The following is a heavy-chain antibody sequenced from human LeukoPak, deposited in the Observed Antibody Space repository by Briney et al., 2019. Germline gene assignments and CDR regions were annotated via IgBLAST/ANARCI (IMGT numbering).Heavy chain of an antibody. CDR2: VYYGRTT. Sequence: SETLSLTCTVSAASFISSSHHWGWIRQSPGMGLEWIGTVYYGRTTYDNPSLDGRVTISLDTSANHFSLQLNSVTAADTAVYYCVRHDGRGGATMGAFDSWGQGSLVTVSS. J-gene: IGHJ5*01. CDR3: VRHDGRGGATMGAFDS. V-gene: IGHV4-39*01. D-gene: IGHD5-12*01. CDR1: AASFISSSHH.